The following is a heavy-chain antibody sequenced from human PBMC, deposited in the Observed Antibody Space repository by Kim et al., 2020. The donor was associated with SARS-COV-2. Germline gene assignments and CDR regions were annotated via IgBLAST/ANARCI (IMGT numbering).Heavy chain of an antibody. Sequence: SETLSLTCTVSGGFINSNNYHWGWIRQPPGKGLEWIGTIYYSGNTDYNPSLKSRVTISVDTSKNQFSLKLNSVTAADTAVYYCARHITNADYFDYWGQGTLVTVSS. CDR3: ARHITNADYFDY. CDR1: GGFINSNNYH. V-gene: IGHV4-39*01. CDR2: IYYSGNT. J-gene: IGHJ4*02.